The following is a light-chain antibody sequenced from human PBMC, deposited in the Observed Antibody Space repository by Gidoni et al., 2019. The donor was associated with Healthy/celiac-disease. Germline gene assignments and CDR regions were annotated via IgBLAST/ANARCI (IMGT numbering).Light chain of an antibody. V-gene: IGKV1-5*01. J-gene: IGKJ1*01. CDR1: QSISSW. Sequence: DIPLTPSPSTLSASVGDRVTITCRASQSISSWLAWYQQKPGKAPKLLIYDASSLESGVPSRFSGSGSGIEFTLTISSLQPDDFATYYCQQYNSYSWTFGQGTKVEIK. CDR2: DAS. CDR3: QQYNSYSWT.